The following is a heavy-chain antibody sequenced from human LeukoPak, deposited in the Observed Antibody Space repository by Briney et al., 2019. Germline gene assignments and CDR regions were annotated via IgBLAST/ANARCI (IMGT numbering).Heavy chain of an antibody. CDR1: GFTFTNAW. D-gene: IGHD5-18*01. Sequence: PGGSLRLSCAASGFTFTNAWMNWVRQAPGKGLEWRGRIKGKADGGTTDYAAPVKGRFIISRDDSKNTLYLQMNSLKTEDTAVYYCTTEWYIYAHNWFDPWGQGTLVTVSS. CDR3: TTEWYIYAHNWFDP. CDR2: IKGKADGGTT. J-gene: IGHJ5*02. V-gene: IGHV3-15*01.